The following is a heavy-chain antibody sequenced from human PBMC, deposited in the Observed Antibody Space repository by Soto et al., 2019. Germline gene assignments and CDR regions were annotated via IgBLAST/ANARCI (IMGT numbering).Heavy chain of an antibody. J-gene: IGHJ5*02. CDR1: VYPITSGFY. CDR2: IYHDGKT. Sequence: PSLTCVISVYPITSGFYWGLVRQSPGKGLEWIGSIYHDGKTYYRPSLRSRLTISVDTSKNQFSMRLASVTAADTAVYYCATDKSVTMVGGWFDPWGQRNLVTESS. V-gene: IGHV4-38-2*02. D-gene: IGHD3-10*01. CDR3: ATDKSVTMVGGWFDP.